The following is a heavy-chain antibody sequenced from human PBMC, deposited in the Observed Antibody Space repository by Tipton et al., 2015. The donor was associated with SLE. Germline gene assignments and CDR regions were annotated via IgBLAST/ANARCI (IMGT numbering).Heavy chain of an antibody. D-gene: IGHD1-26*01. Sequence: TLSLTCTVSGGSISSSSYYWGWIRQPPGKGLEWIGSIYYSGSTYYNPSLKSRVTISVDTSKNQFSLKLSSVTAADTAVYYCARDPRGLNGMDVWGQGTTVTVSS. CDR3: ARDPRGLNGMDV. CDR2: IYYSGST. V-gene: IGHV4-39*02. CDR1: GGSISSSSYY. J-gene: IGHJ6*02.